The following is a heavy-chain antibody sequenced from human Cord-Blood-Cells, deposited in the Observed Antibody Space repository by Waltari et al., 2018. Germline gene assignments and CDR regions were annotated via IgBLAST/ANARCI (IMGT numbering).Heavy chain of an antibody. CDR3: ARGGVPRLGINGLGQDY. D-gene: IGHD7-27*01. CDR1: GYTFTGYY. CDR2: INPNSGGT. V-gene: IGHV1-2*02. J-gene: IGHJ4*02. Sequence: QVQLVQSGAEVKKPGASVKVSCKASGYTFTGYYMHWVRQAPGQGLEWMGWINPNSGGTNYAQKFQGRVTMTRDTSISTAYMELSRLRSDDTAVDYCARGGVPRLGINGLGQDYWGQGTLVTVSS.